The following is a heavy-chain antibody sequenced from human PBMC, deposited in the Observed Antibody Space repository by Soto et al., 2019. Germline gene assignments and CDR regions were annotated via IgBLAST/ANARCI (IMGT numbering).Heavy chain of an antibody. D-gene: IGHD6-19*01. CDR3: ASYSSGWYFDY. Sequence: PGGSLRLSCAASGFTFSSYAMSWVRQAPGKGLEWVSAISGSGGSTYYADSVKGRFTISRDNSKNTLYLQMNSLRSDDTAVYYCASYSSGWYFDYWGQGTLVTVS. J-gene: IGHJ4*02. CDR2: ISGSGGST. CDR1: GFTFSSYA. V-gene: IGHV3-23*01.